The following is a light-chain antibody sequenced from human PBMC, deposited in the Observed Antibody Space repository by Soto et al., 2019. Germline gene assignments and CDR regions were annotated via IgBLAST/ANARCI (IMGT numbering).Light chain of an antibody. Sequence: QSALTQPASVSGSPGQSITFSCTGTSSDVGSYNLVSWYQQHPGKAPKLMIYEVSKRPSGVSNRFSGSKSGNTASLTISGLQAEDEADYYCCSYAGSSSSVVFGGGTKLTVL. CDR2: EVS. V-gene: IGLV2-23*02. J-gene: IGLJ2*01. CDR3: CSYAGSSSSVV. CDR1: SSDVGSYNL.